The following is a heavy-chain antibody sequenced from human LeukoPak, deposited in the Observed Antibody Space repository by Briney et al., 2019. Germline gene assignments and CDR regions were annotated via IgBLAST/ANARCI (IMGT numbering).Heavy chain of an antibody. Sequence: GGSMRLSCAASGFTFSSYAMHWVRQAPGKGLEYVSAISSNGGSTYYANSVKGRFTISRDNSKNTLYLQMGSLRAEDVAVYYCARGRIRADSRGQGTLVTVSS. CDR2: ISSNGGST. CDR1: GFTFSSYA. J-gene: IGHJ4*02. CDR3: ARGRIRADS. V-gene: IGHV3-64*01.